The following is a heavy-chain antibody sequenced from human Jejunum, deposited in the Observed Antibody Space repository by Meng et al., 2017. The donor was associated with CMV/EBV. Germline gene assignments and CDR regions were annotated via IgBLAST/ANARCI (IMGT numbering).Heavy chain of an antibody. V-gene: IGHV1-2*02. J-gene: IGHJ5*02. CDR2: INPNSGGT. Sequence: YPFTGDYVHWVRQAPGQGLEWMGWINPNSGGTNYAQKFQGRVTMTRDTSINTAYMELSRLRSDDTAVYYCAREGMYYYDTSGMKWFDPWGQGTLVTVSS. CDR1: YPFTGDY. D-gene: IGHD3-22*01. CDR3: AREGMYYYDTSGMKWFDP.